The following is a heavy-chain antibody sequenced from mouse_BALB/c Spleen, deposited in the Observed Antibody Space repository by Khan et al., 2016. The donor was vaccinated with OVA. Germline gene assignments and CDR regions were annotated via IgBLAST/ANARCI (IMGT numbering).Heavy chain of an antibody. D-gene: IGHD1-2*01. CDR3: ARGGGTAPFAY. Sequence: EVELVESGGGLVQPGGSRKLSCAASGFTFSDYGMAWVRQAPGKGPEWVAFISDLAYTFYYADTVTGRFTLSRENAKNTLYLEMSSLRSGDTAMYYCARGGGTAPFAYWGRGTLVTVSA. CDR1: GFTFSDYG. J-gene: IGHJ3*01. CDR2: ISDLAYTF. V-gene: IGHV5-15*02.